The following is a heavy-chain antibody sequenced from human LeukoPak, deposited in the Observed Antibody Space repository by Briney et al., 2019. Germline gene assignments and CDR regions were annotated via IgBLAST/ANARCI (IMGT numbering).Heavy chain of an antibody. CDR2: IYSGGST. J-gene: IGHJ6*03. CDR1: GFTVSSNY. Sequence: GGSLRLSCAASGFTVSSNYMSWVRQAPGKGLEWVSVIYSGGSTYYADSVKGRFTISRDNSKNTLYLQMNSLRAEDTAVYYCARDRGSNPPSGYYYYYMDVSGKGTTVTVSS. V-gene: IGHV3-66*02. CDR3: ARDRGSNPPSGYYYYYMDV. D-gene: IGHD4-11*01.